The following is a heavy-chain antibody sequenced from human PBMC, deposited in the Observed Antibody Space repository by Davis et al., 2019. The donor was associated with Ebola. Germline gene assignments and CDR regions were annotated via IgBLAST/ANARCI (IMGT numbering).Heavy chain of an antibody. CDR3: ASLRRTITGMDDAFDV. V-gene: IGHV5-51*01. CDR1: GNSFNSHW. J-gene: IGHJ3*01. Sequence: GESLKISCKDSGNSFNSHWIAWVRQLPGKGLEWMGVIYTGDSDTRYSPSFRGQVTISADNSVKTAFLQWSSLKASDTAMYYCASLRRTITGMDDAFDVWGQGTMVTVSS. CDR2: IYTGDSDT. D-gene: IGHD1-20*01.